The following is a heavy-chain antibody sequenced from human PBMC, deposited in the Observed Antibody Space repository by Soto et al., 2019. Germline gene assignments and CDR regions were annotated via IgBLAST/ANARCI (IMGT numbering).Heavy chain of an antibody. CDR3: ARGGHPFQDIVVVPAAMHLFDY. CDR2: INHSGST. CDR1: GGSFSGYY. Sequence: SETLSLTCAVYGGSFSGYYWSWIRQPPGKGLEWIGEINHSGSTNYNPSLKSRVTISVDTSKNQFSLKLSSVTAADTAVYYCARGGHPFQDIVVVPAAMHLFDYWGQGTLVTVSS. J-gene: IGHJ4*02. V-gene: IGHV4-34*01. D-gene: IGHD2-2*01.